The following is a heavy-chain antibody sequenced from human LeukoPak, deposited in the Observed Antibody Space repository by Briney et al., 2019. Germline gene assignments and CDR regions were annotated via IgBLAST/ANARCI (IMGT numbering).Heavy chain of an antibody. J-gene: IGHJ4*02. CDR1: GGSISSGSYY. Sequence: SQTLSLTCTVSGGSISSGSYYWSWIRQPAGKGLEWIGRIYTSGSTNYNPSLKSRVTISVDTSKNQFSLKLSSVTAADTAAYYCARGLFGVVNEYYFDYWGQGTLVTVSS. D-gene: IGHD3-3*01. CDR2: IYTSGST. CDR3: ARGLFGVVNEYYFDY. V-gene: IGHV4-61*02.